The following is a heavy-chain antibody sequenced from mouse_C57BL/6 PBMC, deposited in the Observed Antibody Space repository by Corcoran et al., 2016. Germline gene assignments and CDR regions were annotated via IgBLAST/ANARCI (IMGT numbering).Heavy chain of an antibody. V-gene: IGHV1-26*01. Sequence: EVQLQQSGPELVKPGASVKISCKASGYTFTDYYMNWVKQSHGKSLEWIGDINPNNGGTNYNQKFTGKATLTVDKFSSTASMELRSLTSEDSAVYYCARSGFYAMDYWGQGTSVTVSS. CDR3: ARSGFYAMDY. CDR2: INPNNGGT. CDR1: GYTFTDYY. D-gene: IGHD3-2*02. J-gene: IGHJ4*01.